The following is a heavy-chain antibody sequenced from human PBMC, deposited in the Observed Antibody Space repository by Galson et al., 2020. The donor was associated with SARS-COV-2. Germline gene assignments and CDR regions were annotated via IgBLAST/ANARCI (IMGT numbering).Heavy chain of an antibody. J-gene: IGHJ5*02. V-gene: IGHV4-59*01. D-gene: IGHD5-12*01. Sequence: ASETLSLTCTVSGGSIGGYYWSWIRQPPGKGLEWIGYIFYSGSTNYNPSLKSRVTISVDTSKNQFSLKLKSVTAADTAVYYCARVDIAATWFDLWGQGTLVTVAS. CDR1: GGSIGGYY. CDR2: IFYSGST. CDR3: ARVDIAATWFDL.